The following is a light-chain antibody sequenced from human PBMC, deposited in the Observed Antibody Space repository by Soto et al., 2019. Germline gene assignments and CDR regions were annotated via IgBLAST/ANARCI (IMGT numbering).Light chain of an antibody. CDR2: AAS. CDR1: QSISTY. CDR3: QQTYSTPPT. Sequence: DIQMTQSPSSLSASVGDRVTIXXRASQSISTYLNWYQQKAGLAPKVXIYAASSLQSGVPSRFSGSGSGTDFTLTISSLQPEDFATYYCQQTYSTPPTFGQGTKVDIK. J-gene: IGKJ1*01. V-gene: IGKV1-39*01.